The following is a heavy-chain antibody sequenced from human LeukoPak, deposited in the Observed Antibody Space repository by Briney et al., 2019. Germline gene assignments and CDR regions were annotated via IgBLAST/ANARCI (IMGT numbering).Heavy chain of an antibody. CDR1: GGSIRSYY. CDR2: IYYSGST. V-gene: IGHV4-59*01. CDR3: ARTGSTVTMLYPFDH. D-gene: IGHD4-17*01. J-gene: IGHJ4*02. Sequence: SETLSLTCPVTGGSIRSYYWSWIRQPPGKGLEWIGYIYYSGSTNYNPSLKSRVSISVDTSKNQFSLKLSSVTAADTAVYYCARTGSTVTMLYPFDHRGQGTLVTVSS.